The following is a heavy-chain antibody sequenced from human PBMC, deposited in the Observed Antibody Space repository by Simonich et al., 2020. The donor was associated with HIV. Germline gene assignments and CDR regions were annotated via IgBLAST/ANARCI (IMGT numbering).Heavy chain of an antibody. CDR2: INPKSGGT. V-gene: IGHV1-2*02. CDR3: ARLDYTDYADWYFHY. J-gene: IGHJ1*01. CDR1: GYSFTDYY. D-gene: IGHD4-17*01. Sequence: QVQLVQSGAELKKPGASVKVSCKASGYSFTDYYINWVRQAPGQWLEWMGWINPKSGGTNYAQKFQGRVIMTRATSISTAYMEVNSLRSDDTAVYYCARLDYTDYADWYFHYWGQGTLVSVSS.